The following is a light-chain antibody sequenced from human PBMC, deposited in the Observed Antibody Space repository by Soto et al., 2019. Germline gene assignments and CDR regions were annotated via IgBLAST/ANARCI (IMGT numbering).Light chain of an antibody. V-gene: IGLV2-8*01. CDR2: EVT. CDR3: SSHGGANNFYL. J-gene: IGLJ1*01. Sequence: QSALTQLPSASGSPGQSVAISCTGASSDIGAYNYVSWYQLHPGKVPKLIIYEVTNRPSGVPDRFSASKSGNTASLTVSGLQAEDEADYYCSSHGGANNFYLFGTGTKVTVL. CDR1: SSDIGAYNY.